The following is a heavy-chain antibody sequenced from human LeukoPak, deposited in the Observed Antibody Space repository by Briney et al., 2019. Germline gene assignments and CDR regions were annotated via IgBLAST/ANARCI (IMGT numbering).Heavy chain of an antibody. CDR1: GASVSSSH. V-gene: IGHV4-59*02. CDR2: LSYTGKT. Sequence: SETLPLTCVVSGASVSSSHWNWIRQLPGKGLEWIGCLSYTGKTDYNPSLTSRVTMSLDTSKNQVSLKLRSLTAADTAIYYCSEGYFEPFDHWGQGTLVTVSS. CDR3: SEGYFEPFDH. D-gene: IGHD2/OR15-2a*01. J-gene: IGHJ4*02.